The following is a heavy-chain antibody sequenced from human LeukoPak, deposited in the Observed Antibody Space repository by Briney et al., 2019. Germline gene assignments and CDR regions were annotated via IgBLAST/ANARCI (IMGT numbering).Heavy chain of an antibody. J-gene: IGHJ4*02. D-gene: IGHD3-16*02. CDR1: GGSFSGYY. CDR3: ARDVDYVWGSYRYPLGY. Sequence: SETLSLTCAVYGGSFSGYYWSWIRQPPGKGLEWIGEINHSGSTYYNPSLKSRVTISVDTSKNQFSLKLSSVTAADTAVYYCARDVDYVWGSYRYPLGYWGQGTLVTVSS. CDR2: INHSGST. V-gene: IGHV4-34*01.